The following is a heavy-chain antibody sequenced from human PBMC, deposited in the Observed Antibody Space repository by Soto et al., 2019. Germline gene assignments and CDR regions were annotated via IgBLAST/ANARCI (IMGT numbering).Heavy chain of an antibody. V-gene: IGHV4-59*01. CDR2: IYYSGST. Sequence: SEALSLTCTVSGGSISIYYWSWIRQPPGKGLEWIGYIYYSGSTNYNPSLKSRVTISVDTSKNQFSLKLSSVTAADTAVYYCASLDYYDSSGYYNGYFDYWGQGTLVTVSP. J-gene: IGHJ4*02. CDR3: ASLDYYDSSGYYNGYFDY. D-gene: IGHD3-22*01. CDR1: GGSISIYY.